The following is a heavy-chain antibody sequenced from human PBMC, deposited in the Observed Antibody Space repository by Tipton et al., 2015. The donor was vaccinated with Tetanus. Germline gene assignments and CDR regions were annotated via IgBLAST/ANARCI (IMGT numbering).Heavy chain of an antibody. D-gene: IGHD3-3*01. CDR2: VWYDGSKQ. CDR1: GFTFNGYG. Sequence: QLVQSGGGVVQPGRSLRLSCAASGFTFNGYGMHWVRQAPGQGLEWLGLVWYDGSKQYYADSVQGRFTIARDNSKNTVDLQMNNLRDEDTAVYYCARERSLGWLGPVDSWGQGTLVAVSS. V-gene: IGHV3-33*01. CDR3: ARERSLGWLGPVDS. J-gene: IGHJ4*02.